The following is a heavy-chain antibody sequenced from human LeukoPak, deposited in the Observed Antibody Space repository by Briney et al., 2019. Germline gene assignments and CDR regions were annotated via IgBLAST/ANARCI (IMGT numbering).Heavy chain of an antibody. D-gene: IGHD3-22*01. J-gene: IGHJ2*01. CDR1: GYTFTSYY. V-gene: IGHV1-2*02. CDR2: INPNSGGT. CDR3: ALTMIVVAHWYFDL. Sequence: GASVKVSCKASGYTFTSYYMRWVRQAPGQGLEWMGWINPNSGGTNYAQKFQGRVTMTRDTSISTAYMELSRLRSDDTAVYYCALTMIVVAHWYFDLWGRGTLVTVSS.